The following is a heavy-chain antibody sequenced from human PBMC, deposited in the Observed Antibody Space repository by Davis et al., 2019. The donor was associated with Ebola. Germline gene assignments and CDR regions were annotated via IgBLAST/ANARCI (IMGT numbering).Heavy chain of an antibody. D-gene: IGHD3-10*01. Sequence: SVNVSCKASGGTFSSYAISWVRQASGQGLEWMGGIIPIFGTANYAQKFQGRVTITADESTSTAYMELRSLRSDDTAVYYCARTDYYYGSGSHSFDYWGQGTLVTVSS. CDR3: ARTDYYYGSGSHSFDY. V-gene: IGHV1-69*13. CDR1: GGTFSSYA. J-gene: IGHJ4*02. CDR2: IIPIFGTA.